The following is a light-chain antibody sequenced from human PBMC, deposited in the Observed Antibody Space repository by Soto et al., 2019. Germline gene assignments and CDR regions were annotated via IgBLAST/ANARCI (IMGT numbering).Light chain of an antibody. V-gene: IGKV1-33*01. CDR1: QDISNH. CDR3: QQHHSLPLT. Sequence: DIQMTQSPSSLSASVGDRVTITCQASQDISNHLSWYQQKPGKAPKLLIYDASNLETGVPSGFSGSGSGTDFTFTISSLQPENVATYYCQQHHSLPLTFGGGPRWRSN. J-gene: IGKJ4*01. CDR2: DAS.